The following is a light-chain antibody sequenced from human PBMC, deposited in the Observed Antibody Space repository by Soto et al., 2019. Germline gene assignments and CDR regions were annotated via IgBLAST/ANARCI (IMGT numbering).Light chain of an antibody. CDR2: GAS. Sequence: EIVLTQSPGTLSLSPGERATLSCRASESVSTNYLAWYQQKPGQAPRRLISGASSRATGIPDRFGGSGSGADFSLTINSLETEDFAVYYCQQYGSVPLTFGGGTKVEIK. CDR1: ESVSTNY. V-gene: IGKV3-20*01. CDR3: QQYGSVPLT. J-gene: IGKJ4*01.